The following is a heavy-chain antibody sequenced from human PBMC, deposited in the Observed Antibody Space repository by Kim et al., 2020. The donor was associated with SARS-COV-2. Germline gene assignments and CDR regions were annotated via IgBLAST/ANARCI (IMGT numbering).Heavy chain of an antibody. Sequence: GGSLRLSCVASGFTFNHYSMHWVRHAPGKGLEWVAFVWPDGSRQYNRDSVKGRFTISRDNSKNTLYLEMNSLGADDTAVYYCARGGSYVAFYRWGQGGLVTVSS. J-gene: IGHJ5*02. CDR3: ARGGSYVAFYR. CDR1: GFTFNHYS. V-gene: IGHV3-33*08. D-gene: IGHD3-10*01. CDR2: VWPDGSRQ.